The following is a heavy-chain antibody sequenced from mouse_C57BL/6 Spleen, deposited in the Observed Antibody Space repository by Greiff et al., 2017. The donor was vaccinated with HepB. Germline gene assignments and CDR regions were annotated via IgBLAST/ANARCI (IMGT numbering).Heavy chain of an antibody. D-gene: IGHD1-1*01. CDR3: ARCGDYYGSSSLWFAY. CDR2: IYPRDGST. Sequence: VKLLESDAELVKPGASVKISCKVSGYTFTDHTIHWMKQRPEQGLEWIGYIYPRDGSTKYNEKFKGKATLTADKSSSTAYMQLNSLTSEDSAVYFCARCGDYYGSSSLWFAYWGQGTLVTVSA. CDR1: GYTFTDHT. J-gene: IGHJ3*01. V-gene: IGHV1-78*01.